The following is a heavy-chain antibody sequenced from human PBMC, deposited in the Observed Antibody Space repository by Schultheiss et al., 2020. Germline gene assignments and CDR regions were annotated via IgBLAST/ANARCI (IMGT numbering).Heavy chain of an antibody. D-gene: IGHD4-17*01. Sequence: GESLKISCAASGFTFSNAWMNWVRQAPGKGLEWVGRIKSKTDGGTTDYAAPVKGRFTISRDDSKNTLYLQMNSLKTEDTAVYYCTTTTYGDYGGRGSAHDYWGQGTLVTVSS. CDR1: GFTFSNAW. CDR3: TTTTYGDYGGRGSAHDY. J-gene: IGHJ4*02. V-gene: IGHV3-15*07. CDR2: IKSKTDGGTT.